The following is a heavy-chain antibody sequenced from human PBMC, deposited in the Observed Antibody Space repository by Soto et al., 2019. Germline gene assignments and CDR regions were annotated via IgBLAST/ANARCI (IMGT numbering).Heavy chain of an antibody. Sequence: PSETLSLTCTVSGGSISSYYWSWIRQPPGKGLEWIGYIYYSGSTNYNPSLKSRVTISVDTSKNQFSLKLSSVTAADTAVYYCARVRTEGYCISTSCYEAYFDYWGQGTLVTVSS. CDR3: ARVRTEGYCISTSCYEAYFDY. D-gene: IGHD2-2*01. J-gene: IGHJ4*02. CDR1: GGSISSYY. V-gene: IGHV4-59*01. CDR2: IYYSGST.